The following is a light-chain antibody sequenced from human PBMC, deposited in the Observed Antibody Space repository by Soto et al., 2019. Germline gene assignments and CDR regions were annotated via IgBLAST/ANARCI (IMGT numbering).Light chain of an antibody. CDR1: QSILNSSKNKNY. Sequence: DIVMTQFPDSLAVSLGERATINCKSSQSILNSSKNKNYLAWYQHKPGQPPKLLIYWASTRESGVPARFSGSGSGTDFTLTISGLQADDVAVYYCHQYYSSPWTFGQGTKVEI. J-gene: IGKJ1*01. CDR3: HQYYSSPWT. V-gene: IGKV4-1*01. CDR2: WAS.